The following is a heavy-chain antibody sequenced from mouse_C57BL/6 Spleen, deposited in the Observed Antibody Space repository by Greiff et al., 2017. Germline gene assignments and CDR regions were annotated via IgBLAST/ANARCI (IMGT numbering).Heavy chain of an antibody. D-gene: IGHD4-1*01. CDR3: ARRTPGTGFDY. V-gene: IGHV1-53*01. Sequence: QVHVKQSGTELVKPGASVKLSCKASGYTFTSYWMHWVKQRPGQGLEWIGNINPSNGGTNYNEKFKSKATLTVDKSSSTAYMQLSSLTSEDSAVYYCARRTPGTGFDYWGQGTTLTVSS. J-gene: IGHJ2*01. CDR1: GYTFTSYW. CDR2: INPSNGGT.